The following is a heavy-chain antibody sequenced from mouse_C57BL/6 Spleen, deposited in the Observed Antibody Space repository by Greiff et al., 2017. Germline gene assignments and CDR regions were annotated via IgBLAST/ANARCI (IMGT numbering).Heavy chain of an antibody. V-gene: IGHV1-82*01. CDR1: GYAFSSSW. CDR3: ARLWDGAY. Sequence: QVQLQQSGPELVKPGASVKISCKASGYAFSSSWMNWVKQRPGKGLEWIGRIYPGDGDTNYNGKFKGKATLTADKSSSTAYMQLSSLSSEDSAVYFCARLWDGAYWGQGTLVTVSA. D-gene: IGHD4-1*01. CDR2: IYPGDGDT. J-gene: IGHJ3*01.